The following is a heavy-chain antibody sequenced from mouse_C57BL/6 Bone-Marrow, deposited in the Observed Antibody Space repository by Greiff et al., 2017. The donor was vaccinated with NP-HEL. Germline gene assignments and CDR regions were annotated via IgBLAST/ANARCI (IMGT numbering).Heavy chain of an antibody. D-gene: IGHD6-1*01. CDR2: ISDGGSYT. CDR3: ARGLYLYYFDY. Sequence: EVKLVESGGGLVKPGGSLKLSCAASGFTFSSYAMSWVRQTPEKRLEWVATISDGGSYTYYPDNVKGRSTISRDNAKNNLYLQMSHLKSEDTAMYYCARGLYLYYFDYWGQGTTLTVSS. V-gene: IGHV5-4*03. J-gene: IGHJ2*01. CDR1: GFTFSSYA.